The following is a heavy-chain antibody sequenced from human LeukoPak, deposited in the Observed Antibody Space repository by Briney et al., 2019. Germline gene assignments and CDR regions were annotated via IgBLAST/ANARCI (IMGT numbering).Heavy chain of an antibody. CDR3: ARTTEAHSWRTRYYDYYMDV. Sequence: PSETLSLTCAVYGGSFSDYYWSWVRQPPGKGLEWIGEVNHSGGTNYNSPLKSRATISVDTSKNQFSLKLSSVTAADTAVYYCARTTEAHSWRTRYYDYYMDVWGKGTTVTVSS. CDR1: GGSFSDYY. CDR2: VNHSGGT. D-gene: IGHD6-13*01. J-gene: IGHJ6*03. V-gene: IGHV4-34*01.